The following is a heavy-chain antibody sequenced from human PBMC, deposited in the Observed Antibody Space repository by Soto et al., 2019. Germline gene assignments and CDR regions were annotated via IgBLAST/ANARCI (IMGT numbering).Heavy chain of an antibody. V-gene: IGHV4-59*08. Sequence: PSETLSLTCTVSGGSISSYYWSWIRQPPGKGLGWIGYIYYSGSTNYNPSLKSRVTISVDTSKNQFSLKLSSVTAADTAVYYCARSTIGYCSGGSCYPYYFDYWGQGTLVTVSS. CDR2: IYYSGST. CDR1: GGSISSYY. J-gene: IGHJ4*02. D-gene: IGHD2-15*01. CDR3: ARSTIGYCSGGSCYPYYFDY.